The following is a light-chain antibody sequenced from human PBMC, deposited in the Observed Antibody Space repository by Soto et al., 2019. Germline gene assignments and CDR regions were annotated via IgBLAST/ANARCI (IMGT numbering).Light chain of an antibody. CDR3: QQSYSTPWT. Sequence: DIQMTQSPSSLSASVGDRVTITCRASQSISSYLNLYQQKPGKAPKLLIYAASSLQSGDPSRFSGSGFGTDFTLTISSLQPEDFATYYCQQSYSTPWTFGQGTKVEIK. CDR2: AAS. CDR1: QSISSY. V-gene: IGKV1-39*01. J-gene: IGKJ1*01.